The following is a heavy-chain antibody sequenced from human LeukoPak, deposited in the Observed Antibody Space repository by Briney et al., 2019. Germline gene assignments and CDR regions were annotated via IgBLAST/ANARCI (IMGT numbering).Heavy chain of an antibody. CDR2: INPNSGGT. V-gene: IGHV1-2*02. D-gene: IGHD3-10*01. CDR1: GYTFTGYY. Sequence: ASVKVSCKASGYTFTGYYMHWVRQAPGQGLEWMGWINPNSGGTNYAQKFQGRVTMTGDTSISTAYSELSRLRADDSAVYYCARGGKGEMVRGPHPWFDPWGQGTLVTVSS. CDR3: ARGGKGEMVRGPHPWFDP. J-gene: IGHJ5*02.